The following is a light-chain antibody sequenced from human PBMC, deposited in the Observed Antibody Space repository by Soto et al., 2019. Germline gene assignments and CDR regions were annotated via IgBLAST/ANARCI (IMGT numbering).Light chain of an antibody. J-gene: IGKJ1*01. CDR3: QHYGSSPWT. V-gene: IGKV3-20*01. Sequence: EIVLTQSPGTLSFSPGERATLSCRASQSVGSNFLTWYQQKPGQAPRLLIYGASSTATGIPDRFSGSGSGTGFTFTIRRLEPEDFAIYYCQHYGSSPWTFGQGTEVEIK. CDR1: QSVGSNF. CDR2: GAS.